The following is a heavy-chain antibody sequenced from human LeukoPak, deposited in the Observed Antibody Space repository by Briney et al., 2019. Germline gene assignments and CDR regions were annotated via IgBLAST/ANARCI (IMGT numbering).Heavy chain of an antibody. CDR1: GFILSSYW. V-gene: IGHV3-7*05. CDR3: TRQTDRDAYNRH. J-gene: IGHJ4*02. D-gene: IGHD5-24*01. Sequence: GGSLRLSCAASGFILSSYWMSWVRQAPGKGLEWVANINQDGSVKNYVDSVEGRFSISRDNAKNSLYLQMNSLRAEDTAVYYCTRQTDRDAYNRHWGQGTLVTVSS. CDR2: INQDGSVK.